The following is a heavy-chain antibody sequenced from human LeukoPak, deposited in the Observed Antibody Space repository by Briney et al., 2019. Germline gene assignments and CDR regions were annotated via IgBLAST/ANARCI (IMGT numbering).Heavy chain of an antibody. CDR3: AKVMIAVAGNPSQRGRP. Sequence: ASVKVSCKASGYTFTSYYMHWVRQAPGQGLEWMGIINPSGGSTSYAQKFQGRVTMTRDTSTSTVYMELSSLRSEDTAVYYCAKVMIAVAGNPSQRGRPWGQGTLVTVSS. CDR2: INPSGGST. V-gene: IGHV1-46*01. J-gene: IGHJ5*02. D-gene: IGHD6-19*01. CDR1: GYTFTSYY.